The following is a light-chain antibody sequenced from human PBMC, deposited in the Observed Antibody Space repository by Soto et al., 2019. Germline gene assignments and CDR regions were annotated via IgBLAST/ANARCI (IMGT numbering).Light chain of an antibody. V-gene: IGKV1-5*01. J-gene: IGKJ5*01. CDR1: QSISSW. CDR3: QHSYTSPTT. Sequence: DIQMTQSPSTLSASVGDRVTITCRASQSISSWLAWYQQKPGKAPKFLIYGASTLQSGVPSRFTGSGSGTDFTLTVNSLQAEDFATYYCQHSYTSPTTFGQGTRLEIK. CDR2: GAS.